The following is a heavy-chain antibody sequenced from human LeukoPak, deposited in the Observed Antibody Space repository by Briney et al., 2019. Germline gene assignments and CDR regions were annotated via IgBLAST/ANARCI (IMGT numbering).Heavy chain of an antibody. D-gene: IGHD3-22*01. J-gene: IGHJ3*02. CDR3: AKDRVTLIVVQSAFDI. CDR2: ISGSGGST. Sequence: GGSLRLSCAASGFTFSSYAMSWVRQAPGKGLEWVSAISGSGGSTYYADSVKGRFTISRDNSKNTLYLQMNSLRAEDTAVCFCAKDRVTLIVVQSAFDIWGQGTKVTVSS. V-gene: IGHV3-23*01. CDR1: GFTFSSYA.